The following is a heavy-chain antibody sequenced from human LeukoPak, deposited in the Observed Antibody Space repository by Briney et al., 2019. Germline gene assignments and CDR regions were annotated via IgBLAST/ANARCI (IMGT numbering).Heavy chain of an antibody. V-gene: IGHV3-30*14. Sequence: PGRSLRLSCAASGFTFSSYAMHWVRQAPGKGLEWVAVISYDGSNKYYADSVKGRFTISRDNSKNTLYLQMNSLRAEDTAVYYCARGEFCSSTSCYDILDYWGQGTLVTVSS. CDR2: ISYDGSNK. CDR1: GFTFSSYA. D-gene: IGHD2-2*01. CDR3: ARGEFCSSTSCYDILDY. J-gene: IGHJ4*02.